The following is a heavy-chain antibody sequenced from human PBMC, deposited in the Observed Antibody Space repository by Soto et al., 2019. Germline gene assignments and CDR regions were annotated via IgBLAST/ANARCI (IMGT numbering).Heavy chain of an antibody. V-gene: IGHV3-48*03. J-gene: IGHJ6*02. Sequence: EVQLVESGGGLVQPGGSLRLCCAASGFTFSSYEMNWVRQAPGKGLEWVSYISSSGSTIYYADSVKCRFTIARDNAKNSLYLQMNSLRAEDTAVYYCARGPILRFLDWLFRSSFAHPDYYYYGMDVWGQGTTVTVSS. CDR1: GFTFSSYE. D-gene: IGHD3-3*01. CDR2: ISSSGSTI. CDR3: ARGPILRFLDWLFRSSFAHPDYYYYGMDV.